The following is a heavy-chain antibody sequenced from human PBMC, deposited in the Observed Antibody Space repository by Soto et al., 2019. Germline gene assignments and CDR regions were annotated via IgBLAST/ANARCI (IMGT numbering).Heavy chain of an antibody. CDR3: ARAMITFGGVIVGAFDI. CDR2: INAGNGNT. CDR1: GYTFTSYA. Sequence: ASVKVSCTASGYTFTSYAMHWVRQAPEQRLEWMGWINAGNGNTKYSQKFQGRVTITRDTSASTAYMELSSLRSEDTAVYYCARAMITFGGVIVGAFDIWGQGTMVTVSS. V-gene: IGHV1-3*01. J-gene: IGHJ3*02. D-gene: IGHD3-16*02.